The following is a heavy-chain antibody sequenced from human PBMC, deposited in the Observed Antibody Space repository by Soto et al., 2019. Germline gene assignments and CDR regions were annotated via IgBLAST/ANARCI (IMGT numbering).Heavy chain of an antibody. V-gene: IGHV3-23*01. CDR3: ANGPYYDFWSGYFDY. CDR2: ISGSGGST. CDR1: GFTFSSYA. J-gene: IGHJ4*02. Sequence: GGSLRLSCAASGFTFSSYAMSWVRQAPGKGLEWVSAISGSGGSTYYADSVKGRFTISRDNSKNTLYLQMNSLRAEDTAVYYCANGPYYDFWSGYFDYWGQGTLVTVSS. D-gene: IGHD3-3*01.